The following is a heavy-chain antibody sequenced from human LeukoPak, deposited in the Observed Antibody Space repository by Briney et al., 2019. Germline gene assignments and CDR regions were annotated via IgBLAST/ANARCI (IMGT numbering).Heavy chain of an antibody. V-gene: IGHV1-46*01. CDR2: IDPSGGST. CDR1: GYTFTSYY. J-gene: IGHJ4*02. Sequence: ASVKVSCKASGYTFTSYYMHWVRQAPGQGLEWMGIIDPSGGSTSYAQKFQGRVTVTRDTSTSTVHMELSGLRSEDTAVYYCARDQEGFDYWGQGTLVTVSS. CDR3: ARDQEGFDY.